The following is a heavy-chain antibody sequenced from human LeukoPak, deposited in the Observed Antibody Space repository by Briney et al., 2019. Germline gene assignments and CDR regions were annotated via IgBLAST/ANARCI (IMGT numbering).Heavy chain of an antibody. J-gene: IGHJ4*02. CDR2: ISYDGSNK. V-gene: IGHV3-30*18. CDR3: AKDPPLHYDSSGYLDG. D-gene: IGHD3-22*01. CDR1: GFTFSSYG. Sequence: GGSLRLSCAASGFTFSSYGMHWVRQAPGKGLEWVAVISYDGSNKYYADSVKGRFTISRDNSKNTLYLQMNSLRAEDTAVYYCAKDPPLHYDSSGYLDGWGQGTLVTVSS.